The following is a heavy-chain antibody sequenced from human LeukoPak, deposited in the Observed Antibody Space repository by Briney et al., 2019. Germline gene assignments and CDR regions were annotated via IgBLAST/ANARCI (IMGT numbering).Heavy chain of an antibody. CDR1: GGSFSGYY. Sequence: SETLSLTCAVYGGSFSGYYWSWVRQPPGKGLEWIGGINHSGSTNYNPSLKSRVTISVDTSKNQFSLKLSSVTAADTAVYYGGRGWFDHYDSSGYYVDYWGQGTLVTVSS. D-gene: IGHD3-22*01. CDR3: GRGWFDHYDSSGYYVDY. CDR2: INHSGST. V-gene: IGHV4-34*01. J-gene: IGHJ4*02.